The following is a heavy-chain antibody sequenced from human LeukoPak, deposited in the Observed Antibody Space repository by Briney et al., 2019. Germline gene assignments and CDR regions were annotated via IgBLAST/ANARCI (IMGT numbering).Heavy chain of an antibody. V-gene: IGHV3-11*06. Sequence: PGGSLRLSCAASGFTFSDYYMSWIRQAPGKGLEWVSYISSSSSYTNFADSVKGRFTISRDNAKNSLYLQMNSLRAEDAAVYYCARDPGANYYDSSGFYNAFDIWGQGTRVTVSP. CDR1: GFTFSDYY. D-gene: IGHD3-22*01. CDR3: ARDPGANYYDSSGFYNAFDI. J-gene: IGHJ3*02. CDR2: ISSSSSYT.